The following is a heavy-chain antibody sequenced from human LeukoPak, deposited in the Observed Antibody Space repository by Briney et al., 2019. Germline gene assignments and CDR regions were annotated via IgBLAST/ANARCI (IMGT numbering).Heavy chain of an antibody. D-gene: IGHD2-2*01. CDR3: AKKIGSTSRGFDY. V-gene: IGHV3-23*01. Sequence: GGSLRLSCAASGFTFSSYAMSWVRQAPGTGLEGVSAISSSGGSTYYADSVKGRFTISRDNSKNTLYLQMNSLRAEDTAVYYCAKKIGSTSRGFDYWGQGTLVTVSS. CDR2: ISSSGGST. CDR1: GFTFSSYA. J-gene: IGHJ4*02.